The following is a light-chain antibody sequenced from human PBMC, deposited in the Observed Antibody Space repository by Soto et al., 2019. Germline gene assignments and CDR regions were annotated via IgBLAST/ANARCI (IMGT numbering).Light chain of an antibody. CDR2: AAS. CDR1: ESISRN. V-gene: IGKV1-39*01. CDR3: QQSYTMPFT. Sequence: IQMTQSPSSLSASVGDRVTIPCRASESISRNLNWYQQKAGKAPKLLIYAASSLQSGVPSRFSGSGSGTDFTLTISSLQPEDFATYYCQQSYTMPFTFGPGTKVDI. J-gene: IGKJ3*01.